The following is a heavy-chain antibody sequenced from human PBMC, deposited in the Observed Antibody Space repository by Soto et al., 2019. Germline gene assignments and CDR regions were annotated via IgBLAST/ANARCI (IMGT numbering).Heavy chain of an antibody. V-gene: IGHV5-10-1*01. CDR1: GYYFTNYW. Sequence: GVSLKISCTGSGYYFTNYWIGWVRQMPGKGLEWMGRIDPSDSYTNYSPSFQGHVTISVDTSISTAYLQWSSLKASDTAIYYCARSPTRSGWHVSGYWGQGTLVTVSS. J-gene: IGHJ4*02. CDR2: IDPSDSYT. D-gene: IGHD6-19*01. CDR3: ARSPTRSGWHVSGY.